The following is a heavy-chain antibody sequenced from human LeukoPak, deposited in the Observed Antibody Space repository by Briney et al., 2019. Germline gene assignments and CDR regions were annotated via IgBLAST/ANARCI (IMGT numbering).Heavy chain of an antibody. J-gene: IGHJ3*02. D-gene: IGHD6-19*01. CDR1: GFTFRNYG. CDR3: AKDRQWLVPGAFDI. V-gene: IGHV3-30*02. Sequence: PGGSLRLSCAASGFTFRNYGMHWVRQAPGKGLEGVAFIRYDGSNKYYVDSVNGRFTISGDNSKNTLYLQMNSLRAVDTAVYYCAKDRQWLVPGAFDIWGQGTMVTVSS. CDR2: IRYDGSNK.